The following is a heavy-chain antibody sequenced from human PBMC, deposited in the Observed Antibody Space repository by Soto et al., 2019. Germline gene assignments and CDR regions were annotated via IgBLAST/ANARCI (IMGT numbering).Heavy chain of an antibody. CDR3: ARVTDYGGNSDWFDP. D-gene: IGHD4-17*01. CDR2: ISSSSSYT. J-gene: IGHJ5*02. CDR1: GFTFSDYY. Sequence: GGSLRLSCAASGFTFSDYYMSWIRQAPGKGLEWVSYISSSSSYTNYADSVKGRFTISRDNAKNSLYLQMNSLRAEDTAVYYCARVTDYGGNSDWFDPWGQGTLVTVSS. V-gene: IGHV3-11*05.